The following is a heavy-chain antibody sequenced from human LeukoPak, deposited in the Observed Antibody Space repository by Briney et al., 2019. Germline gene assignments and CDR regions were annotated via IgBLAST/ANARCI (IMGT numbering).Heavy chain of an antibody. CDR2: ISHDGNTK. Sequence: SGGSLRLSCAGSGFTFSTYVMRWVRQVPGKGLEWVARISHDGNTKFYADSVKGRFTISRDNSKNTLSLEMYSLRAEDTAMYYCARDRDWMLYDYWGQGTLVTVSS. CDR1: GFTFSTYV. V-gene: IGHV3-33*01. CDR3: ARDRDWMLYDY. D-gene: IGHD3-9*01. J-gene: IGHJ4*02.